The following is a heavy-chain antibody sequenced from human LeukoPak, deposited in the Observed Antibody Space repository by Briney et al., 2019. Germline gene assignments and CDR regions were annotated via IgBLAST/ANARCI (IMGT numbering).Heavy chain of an antibody. CDR2: INSDGSST. D-gene: IGHD5-18*01. J-gene: IGHJ4*02. V-gene: IGHV3-74*01. CDR1: GFTFSSYW. Sequence: GGSLRLSCAASGFTFSSYWMHWVRQAPGKGLVWVSRINSDGSSTSYADSVKGRFTISRDNAKNTLYLRMNSLRAEDTAVYYCARVRGRGYSYGYFDYWGQGTLVTVSS. CDR3: ARVRGRGYSYGYFDY.